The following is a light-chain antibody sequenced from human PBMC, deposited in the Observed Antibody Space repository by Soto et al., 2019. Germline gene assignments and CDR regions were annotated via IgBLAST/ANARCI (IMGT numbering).Light chain of an antibody. CDR3: SAFAVNNNLV. Sequence: QSALTQPPSASGSPGQSVTISCTGTSSDVGGYNYVSWYQQHPGKAPKLMISEVSKRPSGVPDSFSGSKSGNTASLTVSGLQAEDEADYYCSAFAVNNNLVFGGGTKLTVL. J-gene: IGLJ2*01. CDR2: EVS. CDR1: SSDVGGYNY. V-gene: IGLV2-8*01.